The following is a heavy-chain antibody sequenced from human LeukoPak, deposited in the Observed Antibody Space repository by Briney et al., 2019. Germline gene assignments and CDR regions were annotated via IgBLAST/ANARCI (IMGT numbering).Heavy chain of an antibody. CDR1: GFTFSSYW. CDR2: INSDGSRI. J-gene: IGHJ5*02. V-gene: IGHV3-74*01. CDR3: ARGGPVKSIYDPHWYDP. D-gene: IGHD5/OR15-5a*01. Sequence: PGGSPRLSCAASGFTFSSYWLHWLRQAPGKGLTWVSRINSDGSRINYADSVKGRFTSSRDNAKNTLYLQMNSLRVEDTAVYFCARGGPVKSIYDPHWYDPWGQGTLVTVSS.